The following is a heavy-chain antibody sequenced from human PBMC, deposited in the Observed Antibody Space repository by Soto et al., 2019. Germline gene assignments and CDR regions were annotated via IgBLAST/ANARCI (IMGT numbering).Heavy chain of an antibody. D-gene: IGHD3-3*01. J-gene: IGHJ6*02. CDR2: IYYSGST. Sequence: SDTLSVTWSVSGGFISSDGFYWSRIPQPPGKGLEWIGYIYYSGSTNYNPSLKSRVTISVDTSKNQFSLKLSSVTAADTAVYYCARGERDFWSGYYVGMDVWGQGTTVTVSS. CDR1: GGFISSDGFY. V-gene: IGHV4-61*08. CDR3: ARGERDFWSGYYVGMDV.